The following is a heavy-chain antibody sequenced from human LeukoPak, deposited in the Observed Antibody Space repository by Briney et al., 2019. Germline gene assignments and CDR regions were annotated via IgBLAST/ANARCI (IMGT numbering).Heavy chain of an antibody. CDR2: IYYSGST. CDR1: GGSISSYY. CDR3: ARDRYYFDY. V-gene: IGHV4-59*12. J-gene: IGHJ4*02. Sequence: SETLSLTCTVSGGSISSYYWSWIRQPPGKGLEWIGYIYYSGSTNYNPSLKSRVTVSVDTSKNQFSLKLSSVTAADTAVYYCARDRYYFDYWGQGTLVTVSS.